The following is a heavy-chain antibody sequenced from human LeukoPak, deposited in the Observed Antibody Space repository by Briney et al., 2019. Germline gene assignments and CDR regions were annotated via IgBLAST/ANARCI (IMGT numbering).Heavy chain of an antibody. V-gene: IGHV3-43D*03. CDR3: VRGGSYFDY. J-gene: IGHJ4*02. D-gene: IGHD1-26*01. CDR2: ISSDGGGI. Sequence: HTGGSLRLSCAASGFTFDDYAMHWVRQVPGKGLEWLSVISSDGGGISYAASVKGRFTISRDNSKNSQYLQMNSLTTEDTAFYYCVRGGSYFDYWGQGTLVTVSS. CDR1: GFTFDDYA.